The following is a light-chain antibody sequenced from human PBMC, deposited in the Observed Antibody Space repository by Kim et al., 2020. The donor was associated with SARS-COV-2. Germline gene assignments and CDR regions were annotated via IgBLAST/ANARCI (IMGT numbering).Light chain of an antibody. CDR1: SLRSYF. CDR2: GKN. CDR3: NSRDSRGNPRGV. Sequence: SSELTQDPAVSVALGQTVTITCQGDSLRSYFASWYQQKPGQAPTLVIYGKNGRPSGIPDRFSGSTSGNTVSLTITGAQAEDEADYYCNSRDSRGNPRGVFGGGTQLTVL. J-gene: IGLJ3*02. V-gene: IGLV3-19*01.